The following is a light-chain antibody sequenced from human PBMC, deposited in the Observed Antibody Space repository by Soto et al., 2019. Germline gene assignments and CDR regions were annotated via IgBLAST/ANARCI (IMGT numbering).Light chain of an antibody. J-gene: IGKJ3*01. CDR3: QQYETYAGT. CDR2: SAS. V-gene: IGKV1-5*03. CDR1: QIINTW. Sequence: DIPMTQSPCTLSSSVGDRVTLTCRASQIINTWLAWYQQKPGKAPKLLIYSASNLVSGVPSRFSGRGSGTEFTLTISSLQPDDFSIYYCQQYETYAGTFGPGTKVDL.